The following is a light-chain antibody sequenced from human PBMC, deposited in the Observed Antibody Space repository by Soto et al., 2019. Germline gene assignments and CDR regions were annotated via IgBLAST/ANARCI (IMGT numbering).Light chain of an antibody. Sequence: QSVLTQSPSASGSPGQSVTISCPGTSSDIGGYNSVSWYQQHPGKAPKVMIYDVTKRPSGVPDRFSGSKSGNTASLTVSALQAEDEADYYCSSYTDTKSLVFGTGTKVTVL. CDR1: SSDIGGYNS. J-gene: IGLJ1*01. CDR2: DVT. CDR3: SSYTDTKSLV. V-gene: IGLV2-8*01.